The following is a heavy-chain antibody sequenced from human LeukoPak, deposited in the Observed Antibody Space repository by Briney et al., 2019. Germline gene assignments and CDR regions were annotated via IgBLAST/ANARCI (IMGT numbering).Heavy chain of an antibody. J-gene: IGHJ4*02. CDR3: ARDRGYSDFWSGYHLFDY. D-gene: IGHD3-3*01. CDR1: GYTFTSYY. CDR2: INPSGGST. Sequence: ASVKVSCKASGYTFTSYYMHWVRQAPGQGLEWMGIINPSGGSTSYAQKFQGRVTMTRDTSTSTVYMELSSLRSEDTAVYYCARDRGYSDFWSGYHLFDYWGQGTLVAVSS. V-gene: IGHV1-46*01.